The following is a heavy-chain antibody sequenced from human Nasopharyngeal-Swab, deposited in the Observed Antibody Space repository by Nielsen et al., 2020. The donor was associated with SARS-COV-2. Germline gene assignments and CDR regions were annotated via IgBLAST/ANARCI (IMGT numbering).Heavy chain of an antibody. J-gene: IGHJ3*02. CDR1: GFSFDDYA. V-gene: IGHV3-9*01. D-gene: IGHD5-18*01. Sequence: SLKISCAASGFSFDDYAMHWVRQPPGKGLEWVSGITWNSGSIGYADSVKGRFTISRDNANNSLYLQMNSLRADDTAVYYCVRDGALIQLWLLPHALDIWGQGTLVTVSS. CDR2: ITWNSGSI. CDR3: VRDGALIQLWLLPHALDI.